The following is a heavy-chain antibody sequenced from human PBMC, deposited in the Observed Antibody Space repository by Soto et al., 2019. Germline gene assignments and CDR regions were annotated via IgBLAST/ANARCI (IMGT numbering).Heavy chain of an antibody. CDR3: AKSLEGRALTTVTTAFDY. D-gene: IGHD4-17*01. J-gene: IGHJ4*02. Sequence: PSETLSLTCTVSGGSISSGDYCWSWIRQPPGKGLEWIGNIYYSGSTHYNPSLKSRVTISVDTSKNQFSLKVSSVTAADTALYYCAKSLEGRALTTVTTAFDYWGQGTLVTVSS. V-gene: IGHV4-30-4*01. CDR1: GGSISSGDYC. CDR2: IYYSGST.